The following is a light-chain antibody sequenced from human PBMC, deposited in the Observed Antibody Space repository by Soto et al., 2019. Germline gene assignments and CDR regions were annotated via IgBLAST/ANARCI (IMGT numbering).Light chain of an antibody. CDR1: SSNIGNNY. CDR3: GTWDSSLSVVV. V-gene: IGLV1-51*01. CDR2: DNN. J-gene: IGLJ2*01. Sequence: QSVLTQPPSVSAAPGQKVTISCSGSSSNIGNNYVSWYQQLPGTAPKLLIYDNNKRPSGIPDRFSGSKSGTSATLGITGLQTGDEADYYCGTWDSSLSVVVLCGGTNLTVL.